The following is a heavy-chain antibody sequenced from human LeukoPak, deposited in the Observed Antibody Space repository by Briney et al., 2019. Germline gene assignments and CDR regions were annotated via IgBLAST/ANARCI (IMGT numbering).Heavy chain of an antibody. CDR1: GGSISSYY. D-gene: IGHD2-2*01. Sequence: KPSETLSLTCTVSGGSISSYYWGWIRQPPGKGLEWIGSIYYSGSTYYNPSLKSRVTISVDTSKNQFSLKLSSVTAADTAVYYCARHQSGVPRPGTFDIWGQGTMVTVSS. J-gene: IGHJ3*02. V-gene: IGHV4-39*01. CDR3: ARHQSGVPRPGTFDI. CDR2: IYYSGST.